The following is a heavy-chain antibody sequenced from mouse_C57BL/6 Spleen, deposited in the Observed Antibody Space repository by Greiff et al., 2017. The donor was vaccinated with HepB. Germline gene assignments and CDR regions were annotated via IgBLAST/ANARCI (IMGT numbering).Heavy chain of an antibody. CDR3: AQTGYAMDY. V-gene: IGHV2-4*01. CDR1: GFSFTSYG. D-gene: IGHD4-1*01. CDR2: IWSGGST. Sequence: VQLQQSGPGLVQPSQSLSITCTVSGFSFTSYGVHWVRQPPGKGLEWLGVIWSGGSTDYNAAFISRLSISTDNSKSQVFCKMNSLQADDTAIYYCAQTGYAMDYWGQGTSVTVSS. J-gene: IGHJ4*01.